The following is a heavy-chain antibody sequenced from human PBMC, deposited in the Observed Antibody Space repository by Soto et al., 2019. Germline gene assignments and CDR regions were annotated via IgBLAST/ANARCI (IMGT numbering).Heavy chain of an antibody. J-gene: IGHJ4*02. CDR2: ISGSGSIT. CDR1: GFSFSSYA. CDR3: AKDIRVLRGAYSFDN. V-gene: IGHV3-23*01. Sequence: EVQLLESGGGLVQPGGSLRLSCAASGFSFSSYAMTWVRQAPGKGLEWVSAISGSGSITYYADSVKGRFTISRDNSKHTLDLQMNSLRAEDTAVYYCAKDIRVLRGAYSFDNWGQGILVTVSS. D-gene: IGHD2-8*01.